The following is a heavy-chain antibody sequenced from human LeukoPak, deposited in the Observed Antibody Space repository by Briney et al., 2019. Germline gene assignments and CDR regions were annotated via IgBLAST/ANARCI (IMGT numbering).Heavy chain of an antibody. CDR3: ARGGVGYFDY. V-gene: IGHV3-30*03. CDR1: GVTFSSYG. Sequence: GSLRLSCAASGVTFSSYGMHWVRQTPGKGLEWVAVISSEGSTKYYADSVKGRFTISRDNSKNTLNLQMNSLRAEDTAVYYCARGGVGYFDYWGQGTLVTVSS. J-gene: IGHJ4*02. CDR2: ISSEGSTK. D-gene: IGHD1-26*01.